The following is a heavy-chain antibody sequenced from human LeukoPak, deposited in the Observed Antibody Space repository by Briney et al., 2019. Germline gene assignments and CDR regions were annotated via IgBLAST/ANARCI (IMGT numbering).Heavy chain of an antibody. Sequence: SETLSLTCTVSGGSISSYYWSWIRQPPGKGLEWIGYIYYSGSTNYNPSLKSRVTISVDTSKNQFSLKLSSVTAADTVVYYCARDLVVVPAATPSDAFDIWGQGTMVTVSS. V-gene: IGHV4-59*12. CDR2: IYYSGST. D-gene: IGHD2-2*02. CDR3: ARDLVVVPAATPSDAFDI. J-gene: IGHJ3*02. CDR1: GGSISSYY.